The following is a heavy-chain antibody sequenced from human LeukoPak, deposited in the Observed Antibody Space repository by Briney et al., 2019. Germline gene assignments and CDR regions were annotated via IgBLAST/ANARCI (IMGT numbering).Heavy chain of an antibody. CDR1: TVSGSSGNF. D-gene: IGHD1-26*01. J-gene: IGHJ4*02. V-gene: IGHV4-4*02. CDR3: ARELLGAPTPGAY. Sequence: SETLSLTCALSTVSGSSGNFWSWVRQPPGEGLEWIGEVHKSGRTNYNPSLKTRVTISIDASKNQLSLEVTSVTAADTAVYYCARELLGAPTPGAYWGQGTRVAVSS. CDR2: VHKSGRT.